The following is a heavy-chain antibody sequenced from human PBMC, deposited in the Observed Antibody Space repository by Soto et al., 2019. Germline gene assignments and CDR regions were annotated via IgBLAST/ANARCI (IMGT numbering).Heavy chain of an antibody. J-gene: IGHJ5*02. CDR2: IYYSGNT. V-gene: IGHV4-31*03. D-gene: IGHD4-17*01. Sequence: QVQLQESGPGLVKPSQTLSLTCTVSGGSISSGGYYWSWIRQHPGKGLEWIGYIYYSGNTYYNPSLQSRVTLSVDTSKNRFSLKLSAVTAADTAVYYGARVDNAGDYSDPWGQGTPVTVSS. CDR3: ARVDNAGDYSDP. CDR1: GGSISSGGYY.